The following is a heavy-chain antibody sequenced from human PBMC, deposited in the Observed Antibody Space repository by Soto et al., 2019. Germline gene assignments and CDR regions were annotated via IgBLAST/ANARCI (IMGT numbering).Heavy chain of an antibody. J-gene: IGHJ6*02. CDR2: IVPLFRTT. Sequence: QVQLVQSGAEAKKPGSSVKVSCKTSGGTFSSYAISWVRQAPGQGLEWMGGIVPLFRTTNYAQKFQGRVTITADTSKYTVYMELSGLRSGDKAVYYCARGGYSSTWSNLLDRSGLDVWGQGTTVTVSS. CDR3: ARGGYSSTWSNLLDRSGLDV. V-gene: IGHV1-69*06. CDR1: GGTFSSYA. D-gene: IGHD6-13*01.